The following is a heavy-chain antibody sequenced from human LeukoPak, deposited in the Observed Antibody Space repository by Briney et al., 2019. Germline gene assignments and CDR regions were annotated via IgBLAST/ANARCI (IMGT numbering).Heavy chain of an antibody. V-gene: IGHV3-48*04. CDR2: ISSSGSTI. J-gene: IGHJ4*02. CDR1: GFTFSSYS. D-gene: IGHD2-15*01. CDR3: ARDRSGHYGGAEYYFDY. Sequence: GGSLRLSCAASGFTFSSYSMNWVRQAPGKGLEWVSYISSSGSTIYYADSVKGRFTISRDNAKNSLYLQMNSLRAEDTAVYYCARDRSGHYGGAEYYFDYWGQGTLVTVSS.